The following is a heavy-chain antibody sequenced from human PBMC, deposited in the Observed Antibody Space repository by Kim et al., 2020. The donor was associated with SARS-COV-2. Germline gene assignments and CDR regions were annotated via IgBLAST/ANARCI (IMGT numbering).Heavy chain of an antibody. V-gene: IGHV1-8*01. CDR2: MNPNSGNT. D-gene: IGHD3-3*01. Sequence: ASVKVSCKASGYTFTSYDINWVRQATGQGLEWMGWMNPNSGNTGYAQKFQGRVTMTRNTSISTAYMELSSLRSEDTAVYYCARARGGYDFWSGYPQLYYFDYWGQGTLVTVSS. CDR3: ARARGGYDFWSGYPQLYYFDY. J-gene: IGHJ4*02. CDR1: GYTFTSYD.